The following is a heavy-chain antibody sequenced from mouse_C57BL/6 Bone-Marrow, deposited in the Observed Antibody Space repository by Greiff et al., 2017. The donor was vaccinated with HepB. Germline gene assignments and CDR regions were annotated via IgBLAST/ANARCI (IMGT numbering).Heavy chain of an antibody. CDR3: ARQRVTTNYAMDY. Sequence: EVQLVESGGGLVQPGGSLKLSCAASGFTFSDYYMYWVRQTPEKRLEWVAYISNGGGSTYFPDTVKGRFTISRDNAKNTLYLQMSRLKSEDTAMYYCARQRVTTNYAMDYWGQGTSVTVSS. J-gene: IGHJ4*01. CDR1: GFTFSDYY. D-gene: IGHD2-2*01. CDR2: ISNGGGST. V-gene: IGHV5-12*01.